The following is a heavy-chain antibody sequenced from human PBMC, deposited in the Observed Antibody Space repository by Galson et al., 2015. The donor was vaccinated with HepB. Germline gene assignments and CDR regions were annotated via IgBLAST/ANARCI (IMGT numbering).Heavy chain of an antibody. V-gene: IGHV1-2*04. CDR3: ARSGSSSWAFDY. CDR2: INPNSGDT. D-gene: IGHD6-13*01. J-gene: IGHJ4*02. Sequence: SVKVSCKASGHIFNGYYIHWVRQAPGQGLEWMGWINPNSGDTNYAQKFQGWVTMTRDTSISTAYMELSRLRSDGTAVFYCARSGSSSWAFDYWGQGTLVTVSS. CDR1: GHIFNGYY.